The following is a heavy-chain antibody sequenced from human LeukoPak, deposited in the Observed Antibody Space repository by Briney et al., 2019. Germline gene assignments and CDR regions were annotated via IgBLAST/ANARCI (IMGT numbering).Heavy chain of an antibody. V-gene: IGHV3-53*01. Sequence: QTGGSLRLSCAASGFTVSSNYMSWVRQAPGKGLEWVSVIHSSGSTYYADSVKGRFTIPRDNSKNTLYLQMNSLRAEDTAIYYCAREATTVAGYFDYWGQGTLVTVSS. D-gene: IGHD6-19*01. CDR3: AREATTVAGYFDY. CDR1: GFTVSSNY. J-gene: IGHJ4*02. CDR2: IHSSGST.